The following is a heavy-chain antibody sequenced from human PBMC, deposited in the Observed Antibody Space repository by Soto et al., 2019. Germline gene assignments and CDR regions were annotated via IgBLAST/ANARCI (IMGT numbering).Heavy chain of an antibody. V-gene: IGHV4-4*02. D-gene: IGHD2-15*01. J-gene: IGHJ3*02. CDR1: GGSISSRNW. CDR3: AVIKIVVAIGAFDI. Sequence: TLSLTFAVSGGSISSRNWWSWVRQPPGKGLEWIGEIYHSGSTNYNPSLKSRVTISVDKSKNQFSLKLSSVTAAETDVYYCAVIKIVVAIGAFDIWGQGTMVTVS. CDR2: IYHSGST.